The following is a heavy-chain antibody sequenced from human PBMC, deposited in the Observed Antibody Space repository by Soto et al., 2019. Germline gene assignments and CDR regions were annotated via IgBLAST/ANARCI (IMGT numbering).Heavy chain of an antibody. J-gene: IGHJ4*02. D-gene: IGHD5-12*01. CDR3: ARCRWLGKYYFDY. CDR2: IYYSGST. CDR1: GGSISSGGYY. V-gene: IGHV4-31*03. Sequence: QVQLQESGPGLVKPSQTLSLTCTVSGGSISSGGYYWSWIRQHPGKGLEWIGYIYYSGSTYYNPSLKSRVTISVDTSKNQFSLKLSSVTAAETAVYYCARCRWLGKYYFDYWGQGTLVTVSS.